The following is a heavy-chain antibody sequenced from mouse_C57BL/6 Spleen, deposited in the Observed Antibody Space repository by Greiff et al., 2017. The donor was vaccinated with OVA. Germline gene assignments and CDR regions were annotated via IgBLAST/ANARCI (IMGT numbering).Heavy chain of an antibody. CDR2: IDPSDSYT. CDR3: ARRYYGRSYEAY. CDR1: GYTFTSYW. J-gene: IGHJ3*01. Sequence: VQLQQPGAELVKPGASVKLSCKASGYTFTSYWMQWVKQRPGQGLEWIGEIDPSDSYTNYNQKFKGKATLTVDTSSSTAYMQLSSLTSEDSAVYYCARRYYGRSYEAYWGQGTLVTVSA. D-gene: IGHD1-1*01. V-gene: IGHV1-50*01.